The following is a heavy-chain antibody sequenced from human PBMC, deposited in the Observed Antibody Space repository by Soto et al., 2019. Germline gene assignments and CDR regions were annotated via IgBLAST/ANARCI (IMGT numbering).Heavy chain of an antibody. D-gene: IGHD2-2*02. Sequence: EVQLVESGGGLVQPGGSLRLSCAASGFTFSSYWMHWVRQAPGKGLVWVSRINSDGSSTSYADSVKGRFTISRDNAKNTLYLQMNSLRAEDTAVYYCASTRIPIYYYYMDVWGKGTTVTVSS. J-gene: IGHJ6*03. CDR3: ASTRIPIYYYYMDV. V-gene: IGHV3-74*01. CDR2: INSDGSST. CDR1: GFTFSSYW.